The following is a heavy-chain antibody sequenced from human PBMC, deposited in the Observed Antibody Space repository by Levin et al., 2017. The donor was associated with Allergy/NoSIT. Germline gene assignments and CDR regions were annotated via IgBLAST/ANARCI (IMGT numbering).Heavy chain of an antibody. CDR3: ARIGPRALSGYIDY. CDR1: GYSISSGYY. Sequence: SQTLSLTCTVSGYSISSGYYWGWIRQPPGKGLEWIGSIYHSGSTYYNPSLKSRVTISVDTSKNQFSLKLSSVTAADTAVYYCARIGPRALSGYIDYWGQGTLVTVSS. J-gene: IGHJ4*02. V-gene: IGHV4-38-2*02. D-gene: IGHD3-22*01. CDR2: IYHSGST.